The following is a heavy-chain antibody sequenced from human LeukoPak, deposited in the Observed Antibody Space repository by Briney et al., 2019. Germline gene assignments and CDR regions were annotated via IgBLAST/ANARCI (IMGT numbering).Heavy chain of an antibody. D-gene: IGHD6-6*01. CDR1: GFSLSTNDVG. CDR2: IYWDDDK. CDR3: AFSKYSRSDFDS. J-gene: IGHJ4*02. Sequence: VSGPTLLKPTQTLTLTCTFSGFSLSTNDVGVGWIRQPPGEALEWLALIYWDDDKRYSPSQKSRLTITKDISKNQVVLTMANMDPADTATYYCAFSKYSRSDFDSWGQGTLVTVSS. V-gene: IGHV2-5*02.